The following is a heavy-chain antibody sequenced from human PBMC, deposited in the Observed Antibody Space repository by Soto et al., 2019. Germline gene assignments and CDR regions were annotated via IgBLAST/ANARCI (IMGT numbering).Heavy chain of an antibody. J-gene: IGHJ6*02. D-gene: IGHD5-12*01. Sequence: SETLSLTCTVSGGSISSGDYYWSWIRQPPGKGLEWIGYIYYSGSTYYNPSLKSRVTISIDTSKNQFSLKLTSVTAADTAVYYCARGDAVATSPGGTGGDYYNGMDVWGQGTTVTVSS. CDR2: IYYSGST. V-gene: IGHV4-30-4*01. CDR3: ARGDAVATSPGGTGGDYYNGMDV. CDR1: GGSISSGDYY.